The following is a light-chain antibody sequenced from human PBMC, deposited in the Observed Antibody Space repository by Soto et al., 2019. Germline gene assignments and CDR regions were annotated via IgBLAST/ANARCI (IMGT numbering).Light chain of an antibody. J-gene: IGKJ1*01. V-gene: IGKV1-12*01. CDR3: QQANSFPWT. CDR1: QDISSW. Sequence: DLQMTQSPSSVSASVGDRVTITCRASQDISSWLAWYQHKPGKAPKLLIYAASSLQGGVPSRFSGSGSGTDFTLTIDSLQPEDFATYYCQQANSFPWTFGQGTKVEIK. CDR2: AAS.